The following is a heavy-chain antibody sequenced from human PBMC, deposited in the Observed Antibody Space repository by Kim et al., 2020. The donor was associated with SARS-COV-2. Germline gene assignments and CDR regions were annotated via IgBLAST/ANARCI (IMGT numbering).Heavy chain of an antibody. CDR3: ARRSIKAAGAEFDF. D-gene: IGHD6-13*01. Sequence: YADSVKGRFTISRVNSKNTVFLQMNSLRPEDTAVYYWARRSIKAAGAEFDFWGQGTLVTVPS. J-gene: IGHJ4*02. V-gene: IGHV3-30*01.